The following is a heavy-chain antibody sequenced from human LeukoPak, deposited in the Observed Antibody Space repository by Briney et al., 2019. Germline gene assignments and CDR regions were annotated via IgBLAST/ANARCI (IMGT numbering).Heavy chain of an antibody. CDR1: GGSISSGDYY. CDR3: ASFLVVSDEYFQR. J-gene: IGHJ1*01. Sequence: PSETLSLTCTVSGGSISSGDYYWSWIRQPPGKGLEWIGYIYYSGSTYYNPSLKSRVTISVDTSKNQFSLKLSSVTAADTAVYYCASFLVVSDEYFQRWGQGTLVTVSS. CDR2: IYYSGST. D-gene: IGHD2-8*02. V-gene: IGHV4-30-4*01.